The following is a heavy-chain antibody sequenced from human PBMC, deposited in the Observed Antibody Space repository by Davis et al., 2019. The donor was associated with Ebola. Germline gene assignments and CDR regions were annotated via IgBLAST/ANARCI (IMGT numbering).Heavy chain of an antibody. D-gene: IGHD5-12*01. Sequence: MPGGSLRLSCTVSGGSISSSSYYWGWIRQPPGKGLEWIGSIYYSGSTYYNPSLKSRVTISVDTSKNQFSLKLSSVTAADTAVYYCARCGATPYGMDVWGQGTTVTVSS. CDR3: ARCGATPYGMDV. J-gene: IGHJ6*02. V-gene: IGHV4-39*01. CDR2: IYYSGST. CDR1: GGSISSSSYY.